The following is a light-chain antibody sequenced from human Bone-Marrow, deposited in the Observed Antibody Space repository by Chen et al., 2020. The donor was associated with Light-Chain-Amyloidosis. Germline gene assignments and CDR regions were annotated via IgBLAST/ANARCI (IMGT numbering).Light chain of an antibody. Sequence: NFMLTQPHSVSESPGKTVIISCTRSSDSIATNYVQWYQQRPGSSPTTVIYEDDQRHSGVPDRFSGSIDRSSNSASLTISGLKTEDEADYYCQSYQGSSQGVFGGGTKLTVL. J-gene: IGLJ3*02. CDR2: EDD. V-gene: IGLV6-57*01. CDR3: QSYQGSSQGV. CDR1: SDSIATNY.